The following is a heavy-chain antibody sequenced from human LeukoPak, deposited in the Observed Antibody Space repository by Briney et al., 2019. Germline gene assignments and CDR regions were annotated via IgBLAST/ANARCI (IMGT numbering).Heavy chain of an antibody. CDR2: IIPIFGIA. CDR3: ARTPGTDDAFDI. D-gene: IGHD1-1*01. Sequence: RASVKVSCKASGGTFSSYAISWVRQAPGQGLERMGRIIPIFGIANYAQKFQGRVTITADKSTSTAYMELSSLRSEDTAVYYCARTPGTDDAFDIWGQGTMVTVSS. V-gene: IGHV1-69*04. J-gene: IGHJ3*02. CDR1: GGTFSSYA.